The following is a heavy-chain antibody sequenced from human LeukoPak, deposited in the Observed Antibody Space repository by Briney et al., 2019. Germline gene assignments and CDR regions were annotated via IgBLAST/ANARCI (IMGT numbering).Heavy chain of an antibody. D-gene: IGHD6-19*01. V-gene: IGHV1-2*02. CDR3: ARSPRGAVAGTNDY. Sequence: ASVKVSCKASGYTFTGYYMHWVRQVPGQGLEWMGWINPNSGGTNYAQKFQGRVTMTRDTSISTAYMELSRLRSDDTAVYYCARSPRGAVAGTNDYWGQGTLVTVSS. CDR1: GYTFTGYY. J-gene: IGHJ4*02. CDR2: INPNSGGT.